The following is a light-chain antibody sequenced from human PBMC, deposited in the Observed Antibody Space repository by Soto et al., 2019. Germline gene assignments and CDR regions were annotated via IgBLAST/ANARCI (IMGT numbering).Light chain of an antibody. J-gene: IGKJ5*01. CDR2: AAS. CDR3: QQSYSTLIT. CDR1: QSISSY. V-gene: IGKV1-39*01. Sequence: IQMNQSLSSLSASDGDRVTITCRASQSISSYLNWYQQKPGKAPKLLIYAASSLQSGVPSRFSGSGSGTDFTLTISSLQPEDFATYYCQQSYSTLITFAQGTRLEIK.